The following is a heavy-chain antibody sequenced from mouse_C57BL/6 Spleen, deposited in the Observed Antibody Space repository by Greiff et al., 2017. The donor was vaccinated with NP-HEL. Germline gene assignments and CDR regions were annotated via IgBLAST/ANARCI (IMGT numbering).Heavy chain of an antibody. CDR2: IGPGSGST. CDR3: ARLPYRGYFDY. J-gene: IGHJ2*01. CDR1: GYTFTDYY. D-gene: IGHD2-10*01. V-gene: IGHV1-77*01. Sequence: QVQLQQSGAELVKPGASVKISCKASGYTFTDYYINWVKQRPGQGLEWIGKIGPGSGSTYYNEKFKGKATLTAAKYSSTAYMQLSSLPSEDSAVYFCARLPYRGYFDYWGQGTTLTVSS.